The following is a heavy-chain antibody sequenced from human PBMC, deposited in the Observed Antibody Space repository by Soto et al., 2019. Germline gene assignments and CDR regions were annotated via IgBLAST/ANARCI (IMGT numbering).Heavy chain of an antibody. D-gene: IGHD2-2*01. CDR2: INHSGST. J-gene: IGHJ6*03. Sequence: PSETLSLTCAVYGGSFSGYYWGWIRQPPGKGLEWIGEINHSGSTNYNPSLKSRVTISVDTSKNQFSLKLSSVTAADTAVYYCPYCSSTSCYYYYYVDVWGKGTTVTVSS. V-gene: IGHV4-34*01. CDR1: GGSFSGYY. CDR3: PYCSSTSCYYYYYVDV.